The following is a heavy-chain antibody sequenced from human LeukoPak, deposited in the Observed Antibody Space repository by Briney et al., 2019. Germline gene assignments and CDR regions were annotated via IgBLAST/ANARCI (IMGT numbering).Heavy chain of an antibody. CDR1: GYTFTGYY. J-gene: IGHJ4*02. Sequence: ASVKVSCKASGYTFTGYYMHWVRQAPGQGLEWMGWIGAYNGNTNYAQKLQGRVTMTTDTSTSTAYMELRSLRSDDTAVYYCAREQGGYSYGYLPTPPDYWGQGTLVTVSS. D-gene: IGHD5-18*01. CDR3: AREQGGYSYGYLPTPPDY. CDR2: IGAYNGNT. V-gene: IGHV1-18*04.